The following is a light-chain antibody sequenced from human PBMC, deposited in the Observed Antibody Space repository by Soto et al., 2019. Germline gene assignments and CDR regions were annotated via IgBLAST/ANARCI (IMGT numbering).Light chain of an antibody. CDR2: VNSDGSH. CDR3: QTWGTGIRV. J-gene: IGLJ3*02. CDR1: SGHSTYA. V-gene: IGLV4-69*01. Sequence: QAVLTQSPSASASLGASVRLTCTLSSGHSTYAIAWHQQQPEKGPRYLMKVNSDGSHTKGDGIPDRFSGFSSGADRYLTISSLQSEDEADYYCQTWGTGIRVFGGGTQLTVL.